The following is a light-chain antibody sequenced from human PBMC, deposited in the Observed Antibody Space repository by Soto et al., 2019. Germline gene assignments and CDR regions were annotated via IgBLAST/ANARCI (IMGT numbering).Light chain of an antibody. V-gene: IGKV3-20*01. J-gene: IGKJ4*01. CDR3: QQYGSSPLT. Sequence: IVLTQSPGTLSLSPGEIANLYCRASQTVSSSYLAWYRQKPGQAPRLIIYGASSRATGIPDRFSGSGSGTDFTLTISRLDPEDVAVYYCQQYGSSPLTFGGGTKVDI. CDR1: QTVSSSY. CDR2: GAS.